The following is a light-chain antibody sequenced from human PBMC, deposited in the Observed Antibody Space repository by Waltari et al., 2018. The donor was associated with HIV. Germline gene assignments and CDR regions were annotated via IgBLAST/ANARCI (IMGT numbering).Light chain of an antibody. CDR3: AAWTDSLTAVV. V-gene: IGLV1-47*01. J-gene: IGLJ2*01. Sequence: QSVLTQPPSASGTPGQRVTISCSGSSSNIGSYYVYWYQQLPGTAPKLLIYRNNQRPSGVPDRFSGSKSGTSASLAINGLRSEYEADYYCAAWTDSLTAVVFGGGTKLSVL. CDR2: RNN. CDR1: SSNIGSYY.